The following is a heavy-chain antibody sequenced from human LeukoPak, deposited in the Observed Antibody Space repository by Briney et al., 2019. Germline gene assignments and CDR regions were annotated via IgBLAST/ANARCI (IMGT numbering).Heavy chain of an antibody. CDR2: IKQDGSEK. V-gene: IGHV3-7*01. Sequence: QTGGSLRLSCAASGFTFSSYSMNWVRQAPGKGLEWVANIKQDGSEKYYVDSVKGRFTISRDNAKNSLYLQMNSLRAEDTAVYYCARDRPGGSYYRYYYYYMDVWGKGTTVTISS. CDR1: GFTFSSYS. J-gene: IGHJ6*03. D-gene: IGHD1-26*01. CDR3: ARDRPGGSYYRYYYYYMDV.